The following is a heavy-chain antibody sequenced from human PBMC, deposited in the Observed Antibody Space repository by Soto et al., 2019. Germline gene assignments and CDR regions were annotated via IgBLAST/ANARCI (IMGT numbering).Heavy chain of an antibody. Sequence: ASVKVSCKASGYAITIFGISWVRQAPGQGLEWMGWISAYNGNTNYAQNFQGRVTMTTDTSTSTAYMELRGLRSDDTAVYYCARERGGYSYGDYWGQGTLVTVSS. V-gene: IGHV1-18*01. CDR3: ARERGGYSYGDY. D-gene: IGHD5-18*01. CDR1: GYAITIFG. J-gene: IGHJ4*02. CDR2: ISAYNGNT.